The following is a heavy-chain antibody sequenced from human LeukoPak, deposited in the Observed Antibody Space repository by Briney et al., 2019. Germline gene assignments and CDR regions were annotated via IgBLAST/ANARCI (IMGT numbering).Heavy chain of an antibody. J-gene: IGHJ4*02. Sequence: ASVKVSCKASGYTFTSYDINWVRQATGQGLEWMGWMNPNSGNTGYAQKFQGRVTMTRNTSISTAYMELSSLRSEDTAVYYCARLGYSNSWYLGERDWGQGTLVTVSS. CDR2: MNPNSGNT. V-gene: IGHV1-8*01. CDR3: ARLGYSNSWYLGERD. CDR1: GYTFTSYD. D-gene: IGHD6-13*01.